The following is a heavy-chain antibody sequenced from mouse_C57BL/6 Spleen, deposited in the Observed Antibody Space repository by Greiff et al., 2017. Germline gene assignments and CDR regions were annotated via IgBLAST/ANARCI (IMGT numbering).Heavy chain of an antibody. CDR1: GYTFTSYW. Sequence: QVQLQQPGAELVRPGSSVKLSCKASGYTFTSYWMDWVKQRPGQGLEWIGNIYPSDSETHYNQKFKDKATLTVDKSSSTAYMQLSSLTSEDSAVYCGARSGDWDRDFAYWGQGTLVTVSA. CDR2: IYPSDSET. D-gene: IGHD4-1*01. CDR3: ARSGDWDRDFAY. J-gene: IGHJ3*01. V-gene: IGHV1-61*01.